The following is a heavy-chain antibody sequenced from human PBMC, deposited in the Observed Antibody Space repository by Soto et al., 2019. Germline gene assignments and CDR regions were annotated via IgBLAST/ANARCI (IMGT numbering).Heavy chain of an antibody. Sequence: QVQLQQWGAGLLKPSETLSLTCAVYGGSFSGYYWSWIRQPPGKGLEWIGEINHSGSTNYHPSLKSRVTISVDTSKNQFSLKLSSVTAADTAVYYCARVYYYYYGMDVWGQGTTVTVSS. V-gene: IGHV4-34*01. J-gene: IGHJ6*02. CDR2: INHSGST. CDR3: ARVYYYYYGMDV. CDR1: GGSFSGYY.